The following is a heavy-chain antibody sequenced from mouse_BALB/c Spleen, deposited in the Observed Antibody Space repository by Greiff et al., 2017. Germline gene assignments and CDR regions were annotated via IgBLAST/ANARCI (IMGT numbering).Heavy chain of an antibody. V-gene: IGHV1-14*01. Sequence: VQLKQSGPELVKPGASVKMSCKASGYTFTSYVMHWVKQKPGQGLEWIGYINPYNDGTKYNEKFKGKATLTVDKSSSTAYMQLSSLTSEDSAVYYCTILGSRYAMDYWGQGTSVTVSS. CDR3: TILGSRYAMDY. CDR2: INPYNDGT. J-gene: IGHJ4*01. D-gene: IGHD1-1*01. CDR1: GYTFTSYV.